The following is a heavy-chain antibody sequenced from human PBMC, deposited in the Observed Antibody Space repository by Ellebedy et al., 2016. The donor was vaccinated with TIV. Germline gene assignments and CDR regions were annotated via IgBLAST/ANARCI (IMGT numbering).Heavy chain of an antibody. CDR3: AKDKGGSSWYIMSY. Sequence: PGGSLRLSCAASGFTFDDYAMHWVRQAPGKGLEWVSGISWNSGSIGYADSVKGRFTISRDNAKNSLYLQMNSLRAEDTALYYCAKDKGGSSWYIMSYWGQGTLVTVSS. CDR1: GFTFDDYA. V-gene: IGHV3-9*01. CDR2: ISWNSGSI. J-gene: IGHJ4*02. D-gene: IGHD6-13*01.